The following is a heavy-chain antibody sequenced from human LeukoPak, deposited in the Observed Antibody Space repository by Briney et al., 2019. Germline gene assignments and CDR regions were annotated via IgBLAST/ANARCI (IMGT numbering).Heavy chain of an antibody. CDR3: AKGRGAFNAFDI. CDR2: ISSSATST. CDR1: GFTFSSYA. Sequence: GGSLRLSCAASGFTFSSYAMSWVRQAPGKGLEWVSAISSSATSTYYADSVKGRFTISRDNSKNTLYLQMDSLRAEDTAVYYCAKGRGAFNAFDIWGQGTMVTVSS. V-gene: IGHV3-23*01. D-gene: IGHD3-10*01. J-gene: IGHJ3*02.